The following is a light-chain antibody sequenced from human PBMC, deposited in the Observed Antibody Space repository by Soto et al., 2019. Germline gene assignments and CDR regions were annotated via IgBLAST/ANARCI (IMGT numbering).Light chain of an antibody. CDR3: QQYVTSPEWT. V-gene: IGKV3-20*01. J-gene: IGKJ1*01. CDR2: GAS. CDR1: QSVSSSY. Sequence: MTQSPDTLSASPGERAALSCRASQSVSSSYLAWYQQKPGQAPRLLIYGASNRATGIPDRFSGSGSGTDFTLTISRLEPEDFAVYYCQQYVTSPEWTFGQGTKVDIK.